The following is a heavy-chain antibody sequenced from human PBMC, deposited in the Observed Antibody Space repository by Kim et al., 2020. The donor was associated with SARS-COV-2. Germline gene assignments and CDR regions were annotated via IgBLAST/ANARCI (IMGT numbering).Heavy chain of an antibody. CDR2: ST. CDR3: ARAKQQLGPLDY. V-gene: IGHV4-34*01. J-gene: IGHJ4*02. D-gene: IGHD6-13*01. Sequence: STNYNPSLKSRVTISVDTSKNQFSLKLSSVTAADTAVYYCARAKQQLGPLDYWGQGTLVTVSS.